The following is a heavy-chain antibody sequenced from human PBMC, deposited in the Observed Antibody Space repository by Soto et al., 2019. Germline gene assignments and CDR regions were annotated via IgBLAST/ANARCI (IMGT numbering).Heavy chain of an antibody. V-gene: IGHV3-74*01. J-gene: IGHJ5*02. D-gene: IGHD3-9*01. Sequence: EVQLVESGGGLVQPGGSLRLSCAASGFTFSSYWMHWVRQAPGKGLVLVSRINSDGSSTSYADSVKGRFTISRDNAKNPLYLQMNSLSAEDTAVYYCARGAYYDILTGSLLREEEFDPWGQGTLVTVSS. CDR2: INSDGSST. CDR1: GFTFSSYW. CDR3: ARGAYYDILTGSLLREEEFDP.